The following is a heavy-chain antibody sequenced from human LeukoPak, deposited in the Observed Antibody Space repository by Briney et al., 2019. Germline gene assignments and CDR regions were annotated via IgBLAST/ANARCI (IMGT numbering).Heavy chain of an antibody. D-gene: IGHD2-15*01. CDR2: IKQDGSEK. CDR1: GFSFSSYW. CDR3: ARQKAVVVVAATPDEDYGDYVDYYYYMDV. Sequence: GGSLRLSCAASGFSFSSYWMTWVRQAPGKGLEWVANIKQDGSEKYYVDSVKGRFTISRDNAKNSLSLQIKSLRAEDTAVYYCARQKAVVVVAATPDEDYGDYVDYYYYMDVWGKGTTVTVSS. J-gene: IGHJ6*03. V-gene: IGHV3-7*01.